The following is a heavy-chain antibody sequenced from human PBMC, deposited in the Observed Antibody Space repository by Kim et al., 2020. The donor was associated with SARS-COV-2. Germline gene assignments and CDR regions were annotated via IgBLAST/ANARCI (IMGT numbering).Heavy chain of an antibody. CDR2: IRSKANSYAT. CDR1: GFTFSGSA. D-gene: IGHD1-26*01. J-gene: IGHJ4*02. V-gene: IGHV3-73*01. Sequence: GGSLRLSCAASGFTFSGSAMHWVRQASGKGLEWVGRIRSKANSYATAYAASVKGRFTISRDDSKNTAYLQMNSLKTEDTAVYYCTLTEWELGAGWGQGTLVTVSS. CDR3: TLTEWELGAG.